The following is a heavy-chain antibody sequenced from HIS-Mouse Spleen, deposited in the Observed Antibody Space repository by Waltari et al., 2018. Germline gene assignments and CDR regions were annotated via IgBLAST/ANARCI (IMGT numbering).Heavy chain of an antibody. V-gene: IGHV1-8*01. Sequence: QVQLVQSGAEVKKPGASVKVSCKASGYPLTSYDLNWVRQANGQGLEWMGWMNPNSGNTGYAQKFQGRVTMTRNTSISTAYMELSSLRSEDTAVYYCARGHDYSNYFDYWGQGTLVTVSS. CDR2: MNPNSGNT. CDR1: GYPLTSYD. D-gene: IGHD4-4*01. J-gene: IGHJ4*02. CDR3: ARGHDYSNYFDY.